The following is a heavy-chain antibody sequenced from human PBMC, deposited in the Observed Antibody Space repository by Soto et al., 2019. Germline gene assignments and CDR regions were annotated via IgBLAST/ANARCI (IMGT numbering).Heavy chain of an antibody. CDR3: ARDVSSPQHDYYYYCMDV. CDR1: GGTFSSYA. Sequence: QVQLVQSGAEVKKPGSSVKVSCKASGGTFSSYAISWVRQAPGQGLEWMGGIIPIFGTANYAQKFQGRVTITADESTGTAYMGLSSLRSEDTAVYYCARDVSSPQHDYYYYCMDVCGQGTTVTVSS. V-gene: IGHV1-69*01. CDR2: IIPIFGTA. D-gene: IGHD6-6*01. J-gene: IGHJ6*01.